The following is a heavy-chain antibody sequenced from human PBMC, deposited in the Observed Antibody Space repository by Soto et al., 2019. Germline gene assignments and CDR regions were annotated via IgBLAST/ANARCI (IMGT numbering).Heavy chain of an antibody. Sequence: QVQLVQSGAEVKKPGASVKVSCKASGYTFTNYDINWVRQASGQGLEWMGWMTPNSGNTGYAQKFQGRVTMTRNTXVNTAYMELSSLRSEDTAMYFCARLSSSWYLGTDYWGQGTLVTVSS. CDR1: GYTFTNYD. J-gene: IGHJ4*02. CDR3: ARLSSSWYLGTDY. D-gene: IGHD6-13*01. V-gene: IGHV1-8*01. CDR2: MTPNSGNT.